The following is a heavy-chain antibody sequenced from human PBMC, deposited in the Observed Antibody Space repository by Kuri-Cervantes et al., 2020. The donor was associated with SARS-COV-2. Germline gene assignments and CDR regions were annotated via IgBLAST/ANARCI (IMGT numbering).Heavy chain of an antibody. J-gene: IGHJ4*02. D-gene: IGHD1-26*01. V-gene: IGHV1-2*02. CDR3: ARASSGSYYRFGC. Sequence: ASVKVSCKASGYTFTGYYMHWVRQAPGQGLEWMGGINPNRGGTNYAQKFQGRVTMTRDTSIITAYMELSRLRSDDTAVYYCARASSGSYYRFGCWGQGTLVTVSS. CDR1: GYTFTGYY. CDR2: INPNRGGT.